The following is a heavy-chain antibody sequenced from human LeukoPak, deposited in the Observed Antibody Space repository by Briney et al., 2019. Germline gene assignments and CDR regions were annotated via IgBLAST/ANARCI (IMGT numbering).Heavy chain of an antibody. CDR1: GGSISSSSYY. CDR2: IYYSGST. CDR3: ARDSRGFDI. V-gene: IGHV4-39*07. Sequence: SETLSLTCTVSGGSISSSSYYWGWIRQPPGKGLEWIGSIYYSGSTYYNPSLKSRVTISVDTSKNQFSLKLSSVTAADTAVYYCARDSRGFDIWGQGTMVTVSS. D-gene: IGHD5-12*01. J-gene: IGHJ3*02.